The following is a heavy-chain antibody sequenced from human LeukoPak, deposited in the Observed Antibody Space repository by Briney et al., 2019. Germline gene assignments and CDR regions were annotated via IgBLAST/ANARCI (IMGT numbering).Heavy chain of an antibody. CDR2: IRYDGNNK. D-gene: IGHD2-2*01. J-gene: IGHJ4*02. CDR1: GFTFSTYG. CDR3: AKIEGKYQLANVPDH. V-gene: IGHV3-30*02. Sequence: PGGSLKLPCAASGFTFSTYGMHWVRQAPGKGLEWVAFIRYDGNNKYYADFVKGRFTISRDNSKNTLYLHMNSLRTEDTAVYYCAKIEGKYQLANVPDHWGQGTVVSVSS.